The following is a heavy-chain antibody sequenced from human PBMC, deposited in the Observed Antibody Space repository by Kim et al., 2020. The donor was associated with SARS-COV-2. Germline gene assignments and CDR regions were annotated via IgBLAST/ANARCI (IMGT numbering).Heavy chain of an antibody. D-gene: IGHD2-15*01. CDR3: ARTYCSGGSCYEGHFDY. J-gene: IGHJ4*02. Sequence: LRSRVTISVDTYKNQFSLQLSSVTAADTAVYYCARTYCSGGSCYEGHFDYWGQGTLVTVSS. V-gene: IGHV4-59*01.